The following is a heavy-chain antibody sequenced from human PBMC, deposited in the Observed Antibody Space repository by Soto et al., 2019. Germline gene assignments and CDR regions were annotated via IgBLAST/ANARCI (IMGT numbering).Heavy chain of an antibody. J-gene: IGHJ4*02. CDR2: ISSSGSTI. D-gene: IGHD3-22*01. CDR3: ARDNYYDYGRFDY. CDR1: GFTFSGYE. Sequence: PGGSLRLSCAASGFTFSGYEMNWVRQAPGKGLEWVSYISSSGSTIYYADSVKGRFTISRDNAKNSLYLQMNSLRAEDTAVYYCARDNYYDYGRFDYWGQGTLVTSPQ. V-gene: IGHV3-48*03.